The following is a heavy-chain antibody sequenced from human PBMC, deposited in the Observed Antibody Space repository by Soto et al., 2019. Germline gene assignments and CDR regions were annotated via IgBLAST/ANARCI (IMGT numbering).Heavy chain of an antibody. CDR2: IYYSGST. Sequence: PSETLSLTCTVSGGSISSYYWSWIRQPPGKGLEWIGYIYYSGSTNYNPSLKSRVTISVDTSKNQFSLKLSSVTAADTAVYYCARETYSRSSYGMDVWGQGTTVTVSS. CDR1: GGSISSYY. V-gene: IGHV4-59*01. D-gene: IGHD6-6*01. CDR3: ARETYSRSSYGMDV. J-gene: IGHJ6*02.